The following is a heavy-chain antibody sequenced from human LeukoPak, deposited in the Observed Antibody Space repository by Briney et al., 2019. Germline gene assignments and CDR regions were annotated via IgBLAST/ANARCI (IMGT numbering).Heavy chain of an antibody. J-gene: IGHJ4*02. CDR3: AKGGVLRFLEWLH. CDR2: ISGSGGST. CDR1: GFTFSSYA. D-gene: IGHD3-3*01. Sequence: GRSLRLSCAASGFTFSSYAMSWVRQAPGKGLEWVSAISGSGGSTYYADSVKGRFTISRDNSKNTLYLQMNSLRAEDTAVYYCAKGGVLRFLEWLHWGQGTLVTVSS. V-gene: IGHV3-23*01.